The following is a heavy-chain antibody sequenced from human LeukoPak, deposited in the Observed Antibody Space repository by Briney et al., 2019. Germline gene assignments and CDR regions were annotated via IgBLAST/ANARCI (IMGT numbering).Heavy chain of an antibody. V-gene: IGHV1-69*05. CDR1: GGTFISYA. J-gene: IGHJ5*02. CDR3: ARASPYFYCSGGSCYFHP. Sequence: SVKVSCTASGGTFISYAISWVRQAPGQGLEWMGGIIPIFGTANYAQKFQGRVTITTDESTSTAYMELSSLRSEDTAVYYCARASPYFYCSGGSCYFHPWGQGTLVTVSS. D-gene: IGHD2-15*01. CDR2: IIPIFGTA.